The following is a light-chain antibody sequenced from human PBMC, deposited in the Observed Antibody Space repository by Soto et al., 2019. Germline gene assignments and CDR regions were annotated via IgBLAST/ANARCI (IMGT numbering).Light chain of an antibody. CDR2: GAS. CDR1: QSVSSSY. Sequence: EVVFTQSPGTLSLSPGERATLSCRASQSVSSSYLAWYQQKPGQAPRLLIYGASSRATGIPDRFSGSGSGTDFTLTISRLEPEDFAVYYCQQYGSSPPKTWTFGQGTKVDIK. V-gene: IGKV3-20*01. CDR3: QQYGSSPPKTWT. J-gene: IGKJ1*01.